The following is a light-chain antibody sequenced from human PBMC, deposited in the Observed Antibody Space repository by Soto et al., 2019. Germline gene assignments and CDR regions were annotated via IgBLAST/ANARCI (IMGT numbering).Light chain of an antibody. CDR1: QSLSKS. V-gene: IGKV3-11*01. CDR3: QQRSSWPLT. Sequence: EIVLTQSPGTLSLSPGERAILSYRASQSLSKSLVWYQQKPGQAPRLLIDGASNRATGIPARFSGSGSGTDFTLTISSLEPEDFAVYFCQQRSSWPLTFGGGTKVDIK. CDR2: GAS. J-gene: IGKJ4*02.